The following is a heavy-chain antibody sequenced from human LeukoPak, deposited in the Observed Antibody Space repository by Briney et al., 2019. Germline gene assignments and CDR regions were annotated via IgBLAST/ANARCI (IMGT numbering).Heavy chain of an antibody. Sequence: GGSLRLSCAASGFTFSSYWMSWVRQAPGKGLEWVANIKQDGSEKYYVDSVKGRFTISRDNAKNSLYLQMNSLRAEDTAVYYCARAPLDTAMDIFDYWGQGTLVTVSS. J-gene: IGHJ4*02. V-gene: IGHV3-7*01. CDR1: GFTFSSYW. CDR3: ARAPLDTAMDIFDY. D-gene: IGHD5-18*01. CDR2: IKQDGSEK.